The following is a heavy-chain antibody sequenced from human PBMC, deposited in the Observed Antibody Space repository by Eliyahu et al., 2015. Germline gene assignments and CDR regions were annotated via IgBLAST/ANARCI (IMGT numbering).Heavy chain of an antibody. Sequence: QVQLVQSGAEVKKPGASVKVSCKASGYXFXXXYXXWVRQAPGQGLEWMGWINPNSGGTNYAQKFQGRVTMTRDTSISTAYMELSRLRSDDTAVYYCARVQGITMIVVTPLGEVDYWGQGTLVTVSS. CDR1: GYXFXXXY. CDR2: INPNSGGT. CDR3: ARVQGITMIVVTPLGEVDY. V-gene: IGHV1-2*02. D-gene: IGHD3-22*01. J-gene: IGHJ4*02.